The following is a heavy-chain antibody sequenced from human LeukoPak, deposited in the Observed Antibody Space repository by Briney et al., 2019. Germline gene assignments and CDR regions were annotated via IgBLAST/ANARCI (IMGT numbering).Heavy chain of an antibody. CDR3: ARAPISPGPYYYYYMDV. V-gene: IGHV1-18*01. CDR2: ISAYNGNT. D-gene: IGHD3-9*01. J-gene: IGHJ6*03. CDR1: GYTFTSYG. Sequence: ASVKVSCKASGYTFTSYGISWVRQAPGQGLEWMGWISAYNGNTNYAQKLQGRVTMTTDTSTSTAYMELRSLRSDDTAVYYCARAPISPGPYYYYYMDVWGKGTTVTVSS.